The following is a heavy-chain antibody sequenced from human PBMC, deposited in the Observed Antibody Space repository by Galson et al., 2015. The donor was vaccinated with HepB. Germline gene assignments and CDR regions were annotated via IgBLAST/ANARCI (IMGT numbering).Heavy chain of an antibody. V-gene: IGHV3-23*01. Sequence: SLRLSCAAAGVTFNRFAMTWVRQAPGKGLECVSAISRGGDTSDYADSVKGRFTVSRDSSTNTLYLQMNGLRADDTAIYYCVRGTNAPDYWAQGTLVTVSS. CDR3: VRGTNAPDY. D-gene: IGHD2-8*01. CDR2: ISRGGDTS. J-gene: IGHJ4*02. CDR1: GVTFNRFA.